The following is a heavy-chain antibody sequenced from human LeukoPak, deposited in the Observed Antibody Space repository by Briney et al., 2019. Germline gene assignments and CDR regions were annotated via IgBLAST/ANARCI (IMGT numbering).Heavy chain of an antibody. V-gene: IGHV3-38-3*01. D-gene: IGHD4-17*01. CDR3: ARDEGDTVTTYRFDL. CDR2: ISGGST. CDR1: GFTVSSNE. Sequence: GGSLRLSCAASGFTVSSNEMSWVRQAPGKGLEWVSSISGGSTYYADSRKGRFTISRDNAKNSLYLQMNSLRGEDTAVYYCARDEGDTVTTYRFDLWGRGTLVTVSS. J-gene: IGHJ2*01.